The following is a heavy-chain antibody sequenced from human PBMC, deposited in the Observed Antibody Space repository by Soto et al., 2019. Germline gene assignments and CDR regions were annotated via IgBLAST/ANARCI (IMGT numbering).Heavy chain of an antibody. CDR3: ARSVSGCWYHYIDF. Sequence: EVQLVESGGGVVQPGGSLRLSCAASGFIVSSNYMSWVRQAPGKGLEWVSVIYGGVTTHYADSVKGGFSISTDNSKNTLYLQMDCLRSEDTAVYYCARSVSGCWYHYIDFWGQGTLVTVSS. CDR2: IYGGVTT. CDR1: GFIVSSNY. J-gene: IGHJ4*02. D-gene: IGHD6-13*01. V-gene: IGHV3-66*01.